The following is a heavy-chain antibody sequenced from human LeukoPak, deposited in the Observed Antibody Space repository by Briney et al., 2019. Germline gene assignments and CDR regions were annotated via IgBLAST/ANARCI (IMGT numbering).Heavy chain of an antibody. Sequence: PSETLSLTCAVYGGSFSGYYWSWIRQPPGKGLEWIGEINHSESTSYNPSLKSRVTISVDTSKNQFSLKLSSVTAADTAVYYCARDDFWSRPGDVWGKGTTVTVSS. V-gene: IGHV4-34*01. CDR2: INHSEST. CDR1: GGSFSGYY. CDR3: ARDDFWSRPGDV. D-gene: IGHD3-3*01. J-gene: IGHJ6*04.